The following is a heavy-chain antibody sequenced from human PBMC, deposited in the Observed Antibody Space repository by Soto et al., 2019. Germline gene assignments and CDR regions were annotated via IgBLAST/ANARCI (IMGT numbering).Heavy chain of an antibody. CDR1: GFTFSSYG. D-gene: IGHD2-2*01. V-gene: IGHV3-33*01. CDR3: AIGVHPAAMPGGPWFDP. Sequence: GGSLRLSCAASGFTFSSYGMHWVRHAPGKGLEWVAVIWYDGSNKYYADSVKGRFTISRDNSKNTLYLQMNSLRAEDTAVYYCAIGVHPAAMPGGPWFDPWGQGTLVTVSS. J-gene: IGHJ5*02. CDR2: IWYDGSNK.